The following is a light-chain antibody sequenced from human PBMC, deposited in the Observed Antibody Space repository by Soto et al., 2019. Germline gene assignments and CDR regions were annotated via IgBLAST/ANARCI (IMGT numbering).Light chain of an antibody. CDR2: GVK. Sequence: QSSLTQPASVSGSPGQSITISCTGSGRDIGAYNYVSWYQQHPGKAPKLIIYGVKNRPSGVSNRFSASKSAFTASLTISGLQAEDEAYYYCSSYTTRTSLIIFGAGTKVTVL. CDR3: SSYTTRTSLII. CDR1: GRDIGAYNY. J-gene: IGLJ2*01. V-gene: IGLV2-14*01.